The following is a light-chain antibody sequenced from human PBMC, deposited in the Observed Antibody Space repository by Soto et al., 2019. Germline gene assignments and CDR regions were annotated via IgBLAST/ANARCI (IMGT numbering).Light chain of an antibody. CDR1: SSDVGSYNL. CDR3: CSYAGSSTFGV. J-gene: IGLJ2*01. CDR2: EVS. Sequence: QSVLTQPASVSGSPGQSITISCTRTSSDVGSYNLVSWYQQHPGKAPKLMIYEVSKRPSGVSNRFSGAKSGNTAVLTISGLQAEDEADYYCCSYAGSSTFGVFGGGTKVTVL. V-gene: IGLV2-23*02.